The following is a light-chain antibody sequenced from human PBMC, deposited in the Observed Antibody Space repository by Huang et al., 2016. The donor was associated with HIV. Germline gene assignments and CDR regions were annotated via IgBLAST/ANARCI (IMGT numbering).Light chain of an antibody. V-gene: IGKV3-15*01. J-gene: IGKJ3*01. CDR2: DAS. CDR1: QNVRFR. CDR3: QQYNDRPLLFT. Sequence: EIVMTQSPATLSVSPGEGVTLSCRASQNVRFRLAWYQQKPGQAPRLLIYDASTRATGVPARFSGSGSGTECTLTISSLQSEDFAVYYCQQYNDRPLLFTFGPGTKVDIK.